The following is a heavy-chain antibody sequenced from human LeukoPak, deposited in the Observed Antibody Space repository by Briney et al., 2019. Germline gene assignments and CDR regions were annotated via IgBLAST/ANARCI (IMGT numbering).Heavy chain of an antibody. CDR3: ASAAGPFDH. J-gene: IGHJ4*02. D-gene: IGHD6-13*01. CDR2: ISYDGSNK. V-gene: IGHV3-30*03. Sequence: GGSLRLSCAASGFTFSSYGMHWVRQAPGKGLEWEAVISYDGSNKYYADSVKGRFIISRDNSKNTVYLQMNTLRADDTALYFCASAAGPFDHWGQGTLVTVSS. CDR1: GFTFSSYG.